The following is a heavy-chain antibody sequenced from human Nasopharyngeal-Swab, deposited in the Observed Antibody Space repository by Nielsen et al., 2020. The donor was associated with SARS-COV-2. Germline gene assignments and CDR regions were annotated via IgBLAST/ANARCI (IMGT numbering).Heavy chain of an antibody. D-gene: IGHD6-19*01. Sequence: GESLKISCAASGFTFSSYAMHWVRQAPGKGLEWVAVISYDGSNKYYADSVKGRFTISRDNSKNTLYLQMNSLRAEDTAVYYCARGVQWLVRRWDYYYYYMDVWGKGTTVTVSS. J-gene: IGHJ6*03. CDR2: ISYDGSNK. V-gene: IGHV3-30-3*01. CDR1: GFTFSSYA. CDR3: ARGVQWLVRRWDYYYYYMDV.